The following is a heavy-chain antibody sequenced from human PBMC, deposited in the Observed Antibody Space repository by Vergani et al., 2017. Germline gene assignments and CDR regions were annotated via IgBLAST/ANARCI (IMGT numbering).Heavy chain of an antibody. CDR2: IYTRGST. V-gene: IGHV4-61*02. CDR3: ARSSLSSTYNWFDP. CDR1: GGSISSGSYY. J-gene: IGHJ5*02. D-gene: IGHD6-13*01. Sequence: QVQLQESGPGLVKPSQTLSLTCTVSGGSISSGSYYWSWIRQPAGKGLEWIGRIYTRGSTNYNPSLKSRVTISVDTSKNQFSLKLSSVTAADTAVYYCARSSLSSTYNWFDPWGQGTRVTVSS.